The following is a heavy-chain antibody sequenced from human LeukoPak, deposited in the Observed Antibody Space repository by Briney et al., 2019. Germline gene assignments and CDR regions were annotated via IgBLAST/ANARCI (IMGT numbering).Heavy chain of an antibody. CDR3: ASLVYYDSSGYQSAEYFQH. CDR1: GGSISSYY. D-gene: IGHD3-22*01. CDR2: IYYSGST. Sequence: NPSETLSLTCTVSGGSISSYYWSWIRQPPGKGLEWNGYIYYSGSTNYNPSLKSRVTISVDTSKNQFSLKLSSVTAADTAVYYCASLVYYDSSGYQSAEYFQHWGQGTLVTVSS. V-gene: IGHV4-59*01. J-gene: IGHJ1*01.